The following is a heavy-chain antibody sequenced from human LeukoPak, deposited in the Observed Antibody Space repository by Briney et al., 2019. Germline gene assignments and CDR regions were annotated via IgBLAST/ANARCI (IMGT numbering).Heavy chain of an antibody. J-gene: IGHJ4*02. CDR2: ISYDGSNK. Sequence: GGSLRLSCAASGFTFSSYALHWVRQAPGKGLVWVAVISYDGSNKYYADSVKGRFTISRDNSKNTLYLQMNSLRAEDTAIYYCAKVNWGTVAPHGDYWGQGTLVTVSS. D-gene: IGHD6-19*01. V-gene: IGHV3-30-3*01. CDR1: GFTFSSYA. CDR3: AKVNWGTVAPHGDY.